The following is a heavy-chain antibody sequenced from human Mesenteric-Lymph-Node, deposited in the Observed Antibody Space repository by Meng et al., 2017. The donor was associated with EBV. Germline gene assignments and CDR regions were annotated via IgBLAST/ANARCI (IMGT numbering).Heavy chain of an antibody. Sequence: EVRLVWAGGGWVHPGGSLRLSGAVSGITFSSYDMGWVRQAPGKGLEWVSGISDSGDTTYYAGSVKGRFTISRDNSKSTLFLQMNSLRAEDTAVYYCANRGPFDYWGQGTLVTVSS. CDR1: GITFSSYD. CDR2: ISDSGDTT. CDR3: ANRGPFDY. D-gene: IGHD3/OR15-3a*01. J-gene: IGHJ4*02. V-gene: IGHV3-23*04.